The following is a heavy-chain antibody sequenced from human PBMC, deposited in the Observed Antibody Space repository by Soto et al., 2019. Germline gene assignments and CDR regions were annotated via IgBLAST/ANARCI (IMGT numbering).Heavy chain of an antibody. CDR2: IWYDGSNK. CDR1: GFTFSSYG. Sequence: GGSLRLSYAASGFTFSSYGMHWVRQAPGKGLEWVAVIWYDGSNKYYADSVKGRFTISRDNSKNTLYLQMNSLRAEDTAVYYCARDTKTERYDFWSGYYPHFDYWGQGTLVTVSS. CDR3: ARDTKTERYDFWSGYYPHFDY. V-gene: IGHV3-33*01. D-gene: IGHD3-3*01. J-gene: IGHJ4*02.